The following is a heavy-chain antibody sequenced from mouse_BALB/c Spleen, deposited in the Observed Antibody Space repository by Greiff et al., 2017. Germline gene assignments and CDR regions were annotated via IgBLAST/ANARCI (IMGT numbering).Heavy chain of an antibody. Sequence: EVMLVESGGGLVKPGGSLKLSCAASGFTFSSYAMSWVRQSPEKRLEWVAEISSGGSYTYYPDTVTGRFTISRDNAKNTLYLEMSSLRSEDTAMYYCARYGGAMDYWGQGTSVTVSS. CDR3: ARYGGAMDY. CDR2: ISSGGSYT. V-gene: IGHV5-9-4*01. J-gene: IGHJ4*01. D-gene: IGHD1-1*01. CDR1: GFTFSSYA.